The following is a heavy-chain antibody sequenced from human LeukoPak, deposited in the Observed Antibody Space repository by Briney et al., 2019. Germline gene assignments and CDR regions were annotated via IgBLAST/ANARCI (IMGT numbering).Heavy chain of an antibody. CDR1: GGSISSSSYY. CDR2: IYYSGST. CDR3: ARVIAAAGIYWFDP. V-gene: IGHV4-39*07. D-gene: IGHD6-13*01. Sequence: MPSETLSLTCTVSGGSISSSSYYWGWIRQPPGKGLEWIGSIYYSGSTYYNPSLKSRVTISVDTSKNQFSLKLSSVTAADTAVYYCARVIAAAGIYWFDPWGQGTLVTVSS. J-gene: IGHJ5*02.